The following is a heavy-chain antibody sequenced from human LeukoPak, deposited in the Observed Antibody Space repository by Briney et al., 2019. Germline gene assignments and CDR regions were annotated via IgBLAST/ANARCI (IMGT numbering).Heavy chain of an antibody. D-gene: IGHD5-24*01. J-gene: IGHJ4*02. CDR3: ARGDRDGYKRRTFDY. CDR2: IYYSGST. V-gene: IGHV4-59*12. Sequence: SETLSLTCTVSGGSISSYYWSWIRQPPGKGLEWIGYIYYSGSTNYNPSLKSRVTISVDTSKNQFSLKLSSVTAADTAVYYCARGDRDGYKRRTFDYWGQGTLVTVSS. CDR1: GGSISSYY.